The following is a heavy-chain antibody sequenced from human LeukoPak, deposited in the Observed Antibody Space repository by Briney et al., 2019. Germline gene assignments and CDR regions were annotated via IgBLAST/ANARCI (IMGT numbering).Heavy chain of an antibody. CDR3: ARAGTTWYVGFGN. D-gene: IGHD6-13*01. V-gene: IGHV3-66*01. CDR1: GFSVSSNY. Sequence: GGSLRLSCAASGFSVSSNYMSWVRQAPGKGLEWVSVLYPGGSTYYADSVKGRFTISRDNSKNTMFLQMNSLRAGDTAVYYCARAGTTWYVGFGNWGQGTLVTVSS. J-gene: IGHJ4*02. CDR2: LYPGGST.